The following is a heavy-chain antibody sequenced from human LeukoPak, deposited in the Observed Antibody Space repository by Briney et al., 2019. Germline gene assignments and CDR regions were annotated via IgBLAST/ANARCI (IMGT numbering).Heavy chain of an antibody. CDR3: ARRVAAGIGTFDI. CDR1: GGSISSYY. J-gene: IGHJ3*02. CDR2: IYYSGST. V-gene: IGHV4-59*01. Sequence: SETLSLTCTVSGGSISSYYWSWIRQPPGKGLEWIGYIYYSGSTNYNPSLKSRVTISVDTSKNQFSLKLSSVTAADTAVYYCARRVAAGIGTFDIWGQGTMVTVSS. D-gene: IGHD6-13*01.